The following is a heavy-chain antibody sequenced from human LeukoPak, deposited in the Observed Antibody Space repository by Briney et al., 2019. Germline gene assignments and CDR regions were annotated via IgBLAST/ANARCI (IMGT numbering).Heavy chain of an antibody. CDR3: AKVLRGLAYYGDYRD. Sequence: GGSLRLSCAASGFTFSSYAMSWVRQAPGKGLEWVSGISDTGRSIYYADSVKGRFTISRSNSKNTLYLQMNSLRDEDTAVYYCAKVLRGLAYYGDYRDWGQGTLVTVSS. V-gene: IGHV3-23*01. D-gene: IGHD4-17*01. CDR2: ISDTGRSI. J-gene: IGHJ4*02. CDR1: GFTFSSYA.